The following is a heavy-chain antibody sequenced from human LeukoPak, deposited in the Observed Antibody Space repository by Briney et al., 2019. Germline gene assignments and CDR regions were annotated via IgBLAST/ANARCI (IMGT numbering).Heavy chain of an antibody. V-gene: IGHV4-59*12. CDR3: ARAVGVRTIFGVVTKDWYFDL. Sequence: SETLSLTCIVSGGSISGYYWSWIRQPPGKGLEWIGSIYYSGSTDYNPSLKSRVIISVDTSKNQFSLSLSSVTAADTAVYYCARAVGVRTIFGVVTKDWYFDLWGRGTLVTVSS. D-gene: IGHD3-3*01. CDR1: GGSISGYY. CDR2: IYYSGST. J-gene: IGHJ2*01.